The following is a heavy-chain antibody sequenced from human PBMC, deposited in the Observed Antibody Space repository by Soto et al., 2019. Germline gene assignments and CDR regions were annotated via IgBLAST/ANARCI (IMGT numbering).Heavy chain of an antibody. CDR2: ISSSTSST. CDR3: ARDKTVPAADEYYYYYGMDV. J-gene: IGHJ6*02. Sequence: PGGSLRLSCAASGFTFSDYHMTWIRQAPGKGLEWVSYISSSTSSTNYADSVKGRFTISRDNAKNTLYLQMNSLRAEDTAVYYCARDKTVPAADEYYYYYGMDVWGQGTTVTVSS. D-gene: IGHD2-2*01. V-gene: IGHV3-11*06. CDR1: GFTFSDYH.